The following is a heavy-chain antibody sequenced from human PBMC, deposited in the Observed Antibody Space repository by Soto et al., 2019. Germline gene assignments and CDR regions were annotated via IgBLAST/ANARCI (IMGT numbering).Heavy chain of an antibody. Sequence: SETLSLSYAVYGGSFRGYYWSWIRQPPGKGLEWIGEINHSGSTNYNPSLKSRVTISVDTSKNQFSLKLSSVTAADTAVYYCARKGYDYVWGSYRFQKFNWFDPWGQGTLVTVSS. CDR3: ARKGYDYVWGSYRFQKFNWFDP. CDR1: GGSFRGYY. D-gene: IGHD3-16*02. J-gene: IGHJ5*02. CDR2: INHSGST. V-gene: IGHV4-34*01.